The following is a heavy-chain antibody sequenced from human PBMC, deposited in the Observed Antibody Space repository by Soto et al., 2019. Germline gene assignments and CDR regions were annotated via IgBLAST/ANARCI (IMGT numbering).Heavy chain of an antibody. D-gene: IGHD2-21*02. CDR1: GYTLTELS. CDR2: FDPEDGET. V-gene: IGHV1-24*01. CDR3: ATPLYCGGDCYLESFDY. Sequence: ASVKVSCKVSGYTLTELSMHWVRQAAGKGLEWMGGFDPEDGETIYAQKFQGRVTMTEDTSTDTAYMELSSLRSEDTAVYYCATPLYCGGDCYLESFDYWGQGTLVTVSS. J-gene: IGHJ4*02.